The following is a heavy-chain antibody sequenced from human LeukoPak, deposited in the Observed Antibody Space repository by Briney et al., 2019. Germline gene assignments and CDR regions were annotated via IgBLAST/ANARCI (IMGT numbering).Heavy chain of an antibody. J-gene: IGHJ4*02. Sequence: PGGSLRLSCAASGFTFSSYSMNWVRQAPGKGLEWVSYISSSGSTIYYADSVKGRFTISRDNSKNTLYLQMNSLRGEDTAVYYCARDRKGGSGWTLFDYWGQGTLVTVSS. CDR3: ARDRKGGSGWTLFDY. CDR1: GFTFSSYS. V-gene: IGHV3-48*01. D-gene: IGHD6-19*01. CDR2: ISSSGSTI.